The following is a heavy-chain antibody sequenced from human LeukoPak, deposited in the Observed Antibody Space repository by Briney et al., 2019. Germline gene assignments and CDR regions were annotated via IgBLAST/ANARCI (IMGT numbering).Heavy chain of an antibody. J-gene: IGHJ4*02. D-gene: IGHD4-11*01. Sequence: SETLSLTCTVSGGSISSGSYYWSWIRQPAGKGLEWIGRIYTSGSTYYNPSLKTRAGVYIDTANSQLFLRLTSATAADTAVYYCVIHDYSSYGRVFWGRGTLVTVSS. CDR2: IYTSGST. CDR1: GGSISSGSYY. V-gene: IGHV4-61*02. CDR3: VIHDYSSYGRVF.